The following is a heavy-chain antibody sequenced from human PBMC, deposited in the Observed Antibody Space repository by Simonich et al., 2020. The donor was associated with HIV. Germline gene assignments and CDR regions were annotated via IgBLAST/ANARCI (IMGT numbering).Heavy chain of an antibody. V-gene: IGHV4-34*02. J-gene: IGHJ4*02. CDR3: ASVRFELGGSDFDY. CDR1: GGSFSGYY. CDR2: INHGGRA. D-gene: IGHD7-27*01. Sequence: QGQLQQWGAGVLKPSETLSLTCAVYGGSFSGYYWSWLRQPPGKGLEWIGEINHGGRANYNPSLKSRVTISVDTSKNQFSLKLSSVTAADTAVYYCASVRFELGGSDFDYWGQGTLVTVSS.